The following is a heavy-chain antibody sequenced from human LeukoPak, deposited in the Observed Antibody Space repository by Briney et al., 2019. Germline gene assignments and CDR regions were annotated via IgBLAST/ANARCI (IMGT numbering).Heavy chain of an antibody. D-gene: IGHD2-15*01. CDR1: GGSIRSSSFH. V-gene: IGHV4-39*07. Sequence: SETLSLTCTVSGGSIRSSSFHWAWIRQPPGKGLEWIGSVSYTGDTYYNPSLKSRVTISVDTSKNQFSLRVSSVTAADTAVYYCARAPSPGYCSGGSCYYDYYYYYMDVWGKGTTVTVSS. CDR3: ARAPSPGYCSGGSCYYDYYYYYMDV. J-gene: IGHJ6*03. CDR2: VSYTGDT.